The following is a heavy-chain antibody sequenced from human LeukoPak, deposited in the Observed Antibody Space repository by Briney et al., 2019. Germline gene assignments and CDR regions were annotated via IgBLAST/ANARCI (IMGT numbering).Heavy chain of an antibody. CDR2: ISSSSSYI. CDR1: GFTFSSYS. D-gene: IGHD2-2*01. Sequence: PGGSLRLSCAASGFTFSSYSMNWVRQAPGKGLEWVSSISSSSSYIYYADSVKGRFTISRANAKNSLYLQMNSLRAEDTAVYYCARVHCSSTSCRDAFDIWGQGTMVTVSS. CDR3: ARVHCSSTSCRDAFDI. V-gene: IGHV3-21*01. J-gene: IGHJ3*02.